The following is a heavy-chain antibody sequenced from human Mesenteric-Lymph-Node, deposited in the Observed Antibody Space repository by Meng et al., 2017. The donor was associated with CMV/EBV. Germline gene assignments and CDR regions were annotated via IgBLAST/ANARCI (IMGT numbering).Heavy chain of an antibody. CDR1: GGSVSSGSYY. CDR2: IYYSGST. CDR3: ARVEAAAGTWWFDP. J-gene: IGHJ5*02. V-gene: IGHV4-61*01. Sequence: SETLSLTCTVSGGSVSSGSYYWSWIRQPPGTGLEWIGYIYYSGSTNYNPPLKSRVTISVDTSKNQFSLKLSSVTAADTAVYYCARVEAAAGTWWFDPWGQGTLVTVSS. D-gene: IGHD6-13*01.